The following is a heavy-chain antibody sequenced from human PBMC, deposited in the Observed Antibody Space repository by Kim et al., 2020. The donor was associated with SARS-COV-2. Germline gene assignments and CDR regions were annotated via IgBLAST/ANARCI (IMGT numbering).Heavy chain of an antibody. CDR3: GKSLCSGGTCNSHYYYYVDV. CDR2: ISYDGNVK. V-gene: IGHV3-30*18. D-gene: IGHD2-15*01. CDR1: GFAFSSYA. Sequence: GGSLRLSCEASGFAFSSYAMHWVRQAPGKGLEWVAVISYDGNVKQYGDSAKGRFSMFKDNSKNMLFLQMNSLRDDDTAVYYCGKSLCSGGTCNSHYYYYVDVGGEGTTVTVSS. J-gene: IGHJ6*03.